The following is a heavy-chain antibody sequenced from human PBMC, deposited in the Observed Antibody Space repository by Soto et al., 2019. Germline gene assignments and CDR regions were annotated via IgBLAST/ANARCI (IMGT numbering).Heavy chain of an antibody. J-gene: IGHJ2*01. D-gene: IGHD3-9*01. CDR2: ISHDGNYK. CDR3: AKGPSDILTGYPSYWYFDL. V-gene: IGHV3-30*18. CDR1: GFTFSRYG. Sequence: GGSLRLSCAASGFTFSRYGMHWVRQAPGKGLEWVAVISHDGNYKYYADSVKGRFTISRDDSKNTLYLQMNSLRPEDTAVYYCAKGPSDILTGYPSYWYFDLWGRGALVTVSS.